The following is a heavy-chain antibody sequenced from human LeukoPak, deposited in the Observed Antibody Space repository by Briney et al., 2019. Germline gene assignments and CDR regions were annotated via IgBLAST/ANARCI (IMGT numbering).Heavy chain of an antibody. D-gene: IGHD7-27*01. CDR3: AKDGGLWVSAHWGDS. CDR2: ITTSDGNT. J-gene: IGHJ4*02. CDR1: GFTFSSYT. V-gene: IGHV3-23*01. Sequence: GGSLRLSCAASGFTFSSYTMSWVRQAPGKGQEWVSTITTSDGNTYYADSVKGRFTVSRDNSNNTLFLQMNSLRAEDTAVYYCAKDGGLWVSAHWGDSWGRGTLVTVSS.